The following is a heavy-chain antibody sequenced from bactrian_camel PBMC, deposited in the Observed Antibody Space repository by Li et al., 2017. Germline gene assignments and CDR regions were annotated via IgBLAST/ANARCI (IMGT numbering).Heavy chain of an antibody. D-gene: IGHD6*01. Sequence: QLVESGGGLVQPGGSLRLSCAASGFTFSSYGMSWVRQAPGKGLEWVSDINNGAGSTYYADRVKGRFTISRDDAKRTLYLQLNSLKTDDTAMYYCATGSTFGGIWYGEVSYWGRGTQVTVS. CDR2: INNGAGST. CDR3: ATGSTFGGIWYGEVSY. CDR1: GFTFSSYG. J-gene: IGHJ4*01. V-gene: IGHV3S40*01.